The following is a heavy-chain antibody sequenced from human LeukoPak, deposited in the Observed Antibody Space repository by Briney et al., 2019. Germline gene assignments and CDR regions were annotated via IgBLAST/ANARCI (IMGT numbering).Heavy chain of an antibody. D-gene: IGHD4-23*01. CDR3: ARDRGTVVMGDWHFDL. V-gene: IGHV3-7*01. J-gene: IGHJ2*01. CDR1: GFTFSSYW. Sequence: GGSLRLSCAASGFTFSSYWMSWVRQAPGKGLEWVANIKQDGSEKYYVDSAKGRFTISRDNAKKSLYLQMSSLRAEDTAVYYCARDRGTVVMGDWHFDLWGRGTLVTVSS. CDR2: IKQDGSEK.